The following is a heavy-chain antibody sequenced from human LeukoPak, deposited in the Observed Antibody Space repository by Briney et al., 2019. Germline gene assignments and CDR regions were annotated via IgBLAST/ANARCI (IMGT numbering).Heavy chain of an antibody. CDR3: ARDWGIVVVPAASDX. CDR1: GFTFTTYS. Sequence: GGSLRLSCAASGFTFTTYSMSWVRQAPGKGLEWVSSISSSSSYIYYADSVKGRFTISRDNAKNSLYLQMNSLRAEDTAVYYCARDWGIVVVPAASDXWGQGTLITVSS. J-gene: IGHJ4*02. D-gene: IGHD2-2*01. CDR2: ISSSSSYI. V-gene: IGHV3-21*01.